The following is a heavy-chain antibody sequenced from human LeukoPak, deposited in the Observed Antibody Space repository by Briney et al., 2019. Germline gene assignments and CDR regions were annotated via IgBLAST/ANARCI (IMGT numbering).Heavy chain of an antibody. J-gene: IGHJ2*01. CDR3: ATESTGTTYWYFDL. CDR2: IIPIFGTA. D-gene: IGHD1-7*01. V-gene: IGHV1-69*05. CDR1: GGTYSSYA. Sequence: GASVKVSCKASGGTYSSYAISWVRQAPGQGLEWMGGIIPIFGTANYAQKFQGRVTITTDESTGTAYMELSSLRSEDTAVYYCATESTGTTYWYFDLWGRGTLVTVSS.